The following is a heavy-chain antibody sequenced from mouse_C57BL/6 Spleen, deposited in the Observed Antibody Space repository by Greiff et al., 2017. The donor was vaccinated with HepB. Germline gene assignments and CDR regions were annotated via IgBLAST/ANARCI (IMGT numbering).Heavy chain of an antibody. J-gene: IGHJ2*01. CDR1: GYTFTSYT. Sequence: QVQLQQSGAELARPGASVKMSCKASGYTFTSYTMHWVKQRPGQGLEWIGYINPSSGYTKYNQKFKDKATLTADKSSSTAYMQLSSLTSEDSAVYYCARATVVPYYFDYWGQGTTLTVSS. D-gene: IGHD1-1*01. V-gene: IGHV1-4*01. CDR2: INPSSGYT. CDR3: ARATVVPYYFDY.